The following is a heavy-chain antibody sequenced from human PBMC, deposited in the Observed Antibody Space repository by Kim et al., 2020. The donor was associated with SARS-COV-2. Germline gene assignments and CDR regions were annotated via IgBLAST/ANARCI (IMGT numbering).Heavy chain of an antibody. D-gene: IGHD2-21*01. J-gene: IGHJ4*02. CDR3: ARGLVVIGNYFDQ. Sequence: SETLSLTCTVSGGSISTADYYWNWIRQSPGKGLEWIGYIFYSETTNLNPSLKSRVLMSLDSSKNQFSLKLKSVTAADTAVYYCARGLVVIGNYFDQWGPG. CDR1: GGSISTADYY. V-gene: IGHV4-30-4*01. CDR2: IFYSETT.